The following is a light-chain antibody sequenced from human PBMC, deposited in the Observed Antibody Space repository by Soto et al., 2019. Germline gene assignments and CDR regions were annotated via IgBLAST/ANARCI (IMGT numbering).Light chain of an antibody. CDR1: SIGIAPYNY. Sequence: QSVLTQPASVTGSPGQSLTSSCTGTSIGIAPYNYVSWYQQHPGKAPKLIIYEVSYRPSGISNRFSGSKSGNTASLTISGLQAEDEADYYCSSYTSSTNYVFGTGTKVTVL. CDR3: SSYTSSTNYV. J-gene: IGLJ1*01. CDR2: EVS. V-gene: IGLV2-14*01.